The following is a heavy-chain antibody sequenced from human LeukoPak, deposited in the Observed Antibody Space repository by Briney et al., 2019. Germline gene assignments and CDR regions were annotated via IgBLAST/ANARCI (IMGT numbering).Heavy chain of an antibody. CDR3: ARGQYCSGGSCYRRGYGMDV. V-gene: IGHV4-34*01. CDR1: GGSFSGYY. J-gene: IGHJ6*04. D-gene: IGHD2-15*01. CDR2: INHSGST. Sequence: PSETLSLTCAVYGGSFSGYYWSWIRQPPGKRLEWIGEINHSGSTNYNPSLKSRVTISVDTSKNQFSLKLSSVTAADTAVYYCARGQYCSGGSCYRRGYGMDVWGKGTTVTVSS.